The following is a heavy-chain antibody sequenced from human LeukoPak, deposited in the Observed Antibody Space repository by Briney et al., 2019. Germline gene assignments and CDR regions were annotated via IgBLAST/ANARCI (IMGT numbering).Heavy chain of an antibody. D-gene: IGHD3-9*01. CDR2: ISGSGGST. CDR3: AKGEGDYDILTGYYFGVAHYGMDV. V-gene: IGHV3-23*01. Sequence: PGGSLRLSCAASGFTFSSYAMSWVRQAPGKGLEWVSAISGSGGSTYYADSVKGRLTISRDNSKNTLYLQMNSLRAEDTAVYYCAKGEGDYDILTGYYFGVAHYGMDVWGQGTTVTVSS. J-gene: IGHJ6*02. CDR1: GFTFSSYA.